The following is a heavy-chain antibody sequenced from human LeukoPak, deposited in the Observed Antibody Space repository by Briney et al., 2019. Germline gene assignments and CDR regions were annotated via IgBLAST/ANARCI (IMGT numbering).Heavy chain of an antibody. D-gene: IGHD6-19*01. J-gene: IGHJ4*02. Sequence: GGSLRLSCAASGFTFDDYAMHWVRQAPGKGLEWVSGINWNSGSIGYADSVKGRFTISRDNAKSSLYLQMNSLRAEDMALYYCAKGTRSSSGWYDDYYFDYWGQGTLVTVSS. CDR2: INWNSGSI. V-gene: IGHV3-9*03. CDR3: AKGTRSSSGWYDDYYFDY. CDR1: GFTFDDYA.